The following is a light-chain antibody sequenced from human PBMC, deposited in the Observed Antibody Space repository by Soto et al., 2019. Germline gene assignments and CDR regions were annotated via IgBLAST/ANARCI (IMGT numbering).Light chain of an antibody. CDR2: EVS. Sequence: QSALTQPATVSGSPGQSITISCTGTSSDVGGYNYVAWYQQHPGKVPRLMIYEVSNRPSGVSNRFSGSKSGSTASLTISGLQAEDEADYYCISYTSSSTSYVVGTGTKVTV. CDR1: SSDVGGYNY. CDR3: ISYTSSSTSYV. J-gene: IGLJ1*01. V-gene: IGLV2-14*01.